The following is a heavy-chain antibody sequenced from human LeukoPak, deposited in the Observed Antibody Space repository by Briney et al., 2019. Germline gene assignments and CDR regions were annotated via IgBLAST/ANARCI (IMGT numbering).Heavy chain of an antibody. D-gene: IGHD1-14*01. CDR2: ISSSSSYI. J-gene: IGHJ4*02. Sequence: GGSLRLSCAASGFTFSSYAMSWVRQAPGKGLEWVSSISSSSSYIYYADSVKGRFTISRDNSKNTLYLQMNSLRAEDTAVYYCAKVHETGTTAYWGQGTLVTVSS. CDR3: AKVHETGTTAY. V-gene: IGHV3-23*01. CDR1: GFTFSSYA.